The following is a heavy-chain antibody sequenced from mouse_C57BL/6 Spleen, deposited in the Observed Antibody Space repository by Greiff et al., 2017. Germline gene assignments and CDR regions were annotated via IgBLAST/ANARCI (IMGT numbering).Heavy chain of an antibody. CDR2: IDPSDSYT. CDR3: ARRGSSGFYFDY. V-gene: IGHV1-50*01. J-gene: IGHJ2*01. Sequence: VQLQQPGAELVKPGASVKLSCKASGYTFTSYWMQWVKQRPGQGLEWIGEIDPSDSYTNYNQKFKGKATLTVDTSSSAAYMQLSSLTSEDSAVYYCARRGSSGFYFDYWGQGTTRTVSS. CDR1: GYTFTSYW. D-gene: IGHD3-2*02.